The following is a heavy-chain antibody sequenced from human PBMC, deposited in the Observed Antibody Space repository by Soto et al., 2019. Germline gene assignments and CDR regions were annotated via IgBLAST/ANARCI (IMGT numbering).Heavy chain of an antibody. Sequence: SETLSLTYTVSGGSISSYYWSWIRQPPGKGLEWIGYIYYSGSTNYNPSLKSRVTISVDTSKNQFSLKLTNMDPVDTATYYCVHSRVLSSGYWYYFDYWGQGTLVTVSS. CDR2: IYYSGST. V-gene: IGHV4-59*01. CDR3: VHSRVLSSGYWYYFDY. D-gene: IGHD3-3*01. J-gene: IGHJ4*02. CDR1: GGSISSYY.